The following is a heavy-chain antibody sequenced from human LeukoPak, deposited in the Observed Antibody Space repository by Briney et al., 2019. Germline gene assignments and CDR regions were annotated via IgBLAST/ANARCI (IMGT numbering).Heavy chain of an antibody. V-gene: IGHV3-48*04. D-gene: IGHD3-10*02. CDR2: ISSSGSTI. Sequence: GGSLRLSCAASRFTFSSYSMNWVRQAPGKGLEWVSYISSSGSTIYYADSVKGRFTISRDNAKNPLYLQMNSLRAEDTAVYYCAELGMIGGVWGKGTTVTISS. CDR3: AELGMIGGV. CDR1: RFTFSSYS. J-gene: IGHJ6*04.